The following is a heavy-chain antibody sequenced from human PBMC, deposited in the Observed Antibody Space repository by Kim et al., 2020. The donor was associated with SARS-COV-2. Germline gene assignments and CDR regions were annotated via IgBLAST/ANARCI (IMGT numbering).Heavy chain of an antibody. CDR3: ARGGGSYCGGDCYNFDY. Sequence: SVKVSCKASGGTFSSYAISWVRQAPGQGLEWMGGIIPIFGTANYAQKFQGRVTITADESTSTAYMELSSLRSEDTAVYYCARGGGSYCGGDCYNFDYWGQGTLVTVSS. V-gene: IGHV1-69*13. CDR1: GGTFSSYA. J-gene: IGHJ4*02. CDR2: IIPIFGTA. D-gene: IGHD2-21*02.